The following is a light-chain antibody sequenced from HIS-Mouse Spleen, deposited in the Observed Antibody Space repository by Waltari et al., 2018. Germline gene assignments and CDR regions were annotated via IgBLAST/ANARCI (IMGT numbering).Light chain of an antibody. CDR2: RNN. Sequence: QSVLTQPPSASGTPGQRVNISCSGSSPNLGSNYVYWYQQLPGTAPKLLIYRNNQRPSGVPDRFSGSKSGTSASLAISGLRSEDEADYYCAAWDDSLSGPVFGGGTKLTVL. CDR3: AAWDDSLSGPV. V-gene: IGLV1-47*01. J-gene: IGLJ3*02. CDR1: SPNLGSNY.